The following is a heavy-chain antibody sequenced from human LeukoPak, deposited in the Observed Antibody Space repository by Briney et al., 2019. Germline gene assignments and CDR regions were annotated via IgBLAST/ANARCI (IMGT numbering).Heavy chain of an antibody. D-gene: IGHD1-1*01. CDR1: GLTFSSYV. CDR3: AKDDWNDIYYSY. Sequence: GGSLRLSCAASGLTFSSYVMSWVRQAPGKGLEWVSAISGSGGSTYYADSVKGRFTISRDNSKNTLYLQMNSLRAEDTAVYYCAKDDWNDIYYSYWGQGTLVTVSS. V-gene: IGHV3-23*01. CDR2: ISGSGGST. J-gene: IGHJ4*02.